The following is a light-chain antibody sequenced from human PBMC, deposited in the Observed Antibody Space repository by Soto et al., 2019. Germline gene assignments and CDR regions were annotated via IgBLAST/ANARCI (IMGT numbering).Light chain of an antibody. CDR1: QSVLYSSNNKNY. CDR3: QQYYSTPT. J-gene: IGKJ1*01. Sequence: DIVMNQPPDSLAVSLGERATINCKSSQSVLYSSNNKNYLAWYQQKPGQPPKLLIYWASTRESGVPDRFSGSGSGTDFTLTISSLQAEDVAVYYCQQYYSTPTFGQGTKVEIK. V-gene: IGKV4-1*01. CDR2: WAS.